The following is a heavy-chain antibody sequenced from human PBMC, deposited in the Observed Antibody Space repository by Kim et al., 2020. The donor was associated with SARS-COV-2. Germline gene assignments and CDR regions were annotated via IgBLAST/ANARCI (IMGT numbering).Heavy chain of an antibody. CDR2: INSDGSST. Sequence: GGSLRLSCAASGFTFSSYWMHWVRQAPGKGLVWVSRINSDGSSTSYADSVKGRFTISRDNAKNTLYLQMNSLRAEDTAVYYCARATNWGYYDSSGNEGFWGQGTLVTVSS. CDR3: ARATNWGYYDSSGNEGF. CDR1: GFTFSSYW. V-gene: IGHV3-74*01. D-gene: IGHD3-22*01. J-gene: IGHJ4*02.